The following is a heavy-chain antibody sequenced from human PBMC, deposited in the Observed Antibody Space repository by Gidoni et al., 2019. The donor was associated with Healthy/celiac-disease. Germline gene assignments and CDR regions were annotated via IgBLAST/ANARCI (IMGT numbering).Heavy chain of an antibody. V-gene: IGHV4-34*01. J-gene: IGHJ5*02. CDR2: INHSGST. D-gene: IGHD6-13*01. CDR1: GGSFSGYY. Sequence: QVQLQQWGAGLLKPSETLSLTCAVYGGSFSGYYWSWIRQPPGKGLEWIGEINHSGSTNYNPSLKSRVTISVDTSKNQFSLKLSSVTAADTAVYYCARGGVGIAAAGGNWFDPWGQGTLVTVSA. CDR3: ARGGVGIAAAGGNWFDP.